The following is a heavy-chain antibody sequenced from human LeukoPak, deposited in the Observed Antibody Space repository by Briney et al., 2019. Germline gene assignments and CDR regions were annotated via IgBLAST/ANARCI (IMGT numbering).Heavy chain of an antibody. CDR1: GGSISTYY. J-gene: IGHJ3*02. CDR3: ARGEVAARNDAFDI. D-gene: IGHD2-15*01. V-gene: IGHV4-59*01. Sequence: NTSETLSLTCTVSGGSISTYYWSWIRQPPGKGLEWIGYIYYSGSTNYNPSLKSRVTISVDTSKKQFSLKLSSVTAADTALYYYARGEVAARNDAFDIWGQGTIVTVSS. CDR2: IYYSGST.